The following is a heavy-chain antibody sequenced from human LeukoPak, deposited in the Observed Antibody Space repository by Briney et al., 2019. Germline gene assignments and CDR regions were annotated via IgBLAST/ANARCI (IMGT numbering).Heavy chain of an antibody. J-gene: IGHJ4*02. Sequence: RAGGSLRLSCAASGFTFSSYAMRWVRQAPGKGLEWVSSITGSGDDTNHADSVKGRFTISRDNSKNTLYLEMNSLSAGDTAVYYCAKAAAYSTGWRCDCWGQGTLVTVSS. CDR3: AKAAAYSTGWRCDC. D-gene: IGHD6-19*01. CDR2: ITGSGDDT. CDR1: GFTFSSYA. V-gene: IGHV3-23*01.